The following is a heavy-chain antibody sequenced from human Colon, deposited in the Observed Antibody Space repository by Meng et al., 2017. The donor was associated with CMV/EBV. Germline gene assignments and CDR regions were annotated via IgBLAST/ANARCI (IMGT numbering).Heavy chain of an antibody. V-gene: IGHV5-51*01. CDR1: GYSFTTYW. CDR3: ARRANYGDWSGSHGMDV. Sequence: KVSCKGSGYSFTTYWIGWVRQMPGKGLEWMGSIYPGDSDTKYTPSFQGQVTISADKSISTAYLQWRSLKASDTAMYYCARRANYGDWSGSHGMDVWGQGTTVTVSS. CDR2: IYPGDSDT. D-gene: IGHD3-3*01. J-gene: IGHJ6*02.